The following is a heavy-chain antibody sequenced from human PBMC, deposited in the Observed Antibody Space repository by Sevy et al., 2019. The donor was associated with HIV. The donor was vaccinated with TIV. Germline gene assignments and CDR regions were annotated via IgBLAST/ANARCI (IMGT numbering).Heavy chain of an antibody. J-gene: IGHJ4*02. CDR3: AKDPGQWLEKYFDY. V-gene: IGHV3-23*01. D-gene: IGHD6-19*01. CDR1: GFTFSSYA. Sequence: GGSLRLSCAASGFTFSSYAMSWVRQAPGKGLEWVSAISGSGGSTYYADSVKGRFIISRDNSKNTLYLQMNSLRAEDTAVYYCAKDPGQWLEKYFDYWGLGTLVTVSS. CDR2: ISGSGGST.